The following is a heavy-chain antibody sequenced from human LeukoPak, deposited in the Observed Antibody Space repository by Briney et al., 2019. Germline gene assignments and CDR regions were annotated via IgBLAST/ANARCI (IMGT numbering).Heavy chain of an antibody. J-gene: IGHJ6*02. Sequence: GGSLRLSCAASGFTFSSYSMTWVRQAPGKGLEWVSSISSSSSYIYYADSVKGRFTISRDNAKNSLYLQMNSLRAEDTALYYCAKDIGSGYSYGYGVFYYYYYGMDVWGQGTTVTVSS. V-gene: IGHV3-21*04. CDR3: AKDIGSGYSYGYGVFYYYYYGMDV. D-gene: IGHD5-18*01. CDR2: ISSSSSYI. CDR1: GFTFSSYS.